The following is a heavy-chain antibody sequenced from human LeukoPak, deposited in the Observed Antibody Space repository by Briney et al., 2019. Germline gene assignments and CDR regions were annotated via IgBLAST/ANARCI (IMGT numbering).Heavy chain of an antibody. D-gene: IGHD2-2*01. Sequence: ASVKVSCKAAGYTFTSYFISWVRQAPGQGLEWMGWISAYNGNTNYAQKLQGRVTMTTDTSTSTAYMELRSLRSDDTAVYYCARDSVVVPAAAYYYYMDVWGKGTTVTVSS. CDR2: ISAYNGNT. J-gene: IGHJ6*03. CDR3: ARDSVVVPAAAYYYYMDV. CDR1: GYTFTSYF. V-gene: IGHV1-18*01.